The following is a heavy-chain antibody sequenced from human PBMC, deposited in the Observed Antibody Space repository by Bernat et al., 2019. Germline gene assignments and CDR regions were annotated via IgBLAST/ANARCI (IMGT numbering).Heavy chain of an antibody. CDR1: GFTFSSYS. V-gene: IGHV3-48*02. CDR2: ISSSSSTM. D-gene: IGHD3-22*01. CDR3: ARSTNYDSSGFYGIDAFDI. Sequence: EVQVVESGGGLAQPGGSLRLSCAASGFTFSSYSMNWVRQAPGKGLEWVSYISSSSSTMYYVESVKGRFTISRDNAKNSLYLQMNSLRDEDTALYYCARSTNYDSSGFYGIDAFDIWGQGTMVTVSS. J-gene: IGHJ3*02.